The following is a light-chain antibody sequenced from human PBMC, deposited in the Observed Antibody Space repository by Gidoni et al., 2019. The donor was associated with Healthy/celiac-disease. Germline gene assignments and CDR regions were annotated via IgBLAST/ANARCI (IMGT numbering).Light chain of an antibody. CDR1: QSVSSY. CDR3: QQRSNWPPYT. CDR2: YAS. V-gene: IGKV3-11*01. J-gene: IGKJ2*01. Sequence: EIVLTPSSATLSWSPGERATLSCRASQSVSSYLAWYQQKPGQAPRLLIDYASNRATGIPARCSGSGSGTDFTLTNSSLEPEDFAVYYCQQRSNWPPYTFGQGTKLEIK.